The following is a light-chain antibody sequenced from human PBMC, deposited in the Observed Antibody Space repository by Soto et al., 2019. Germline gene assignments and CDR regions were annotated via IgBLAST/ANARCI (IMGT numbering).Light chain of an antibody. CDR2: EVT. V-gene: IGLV2-14*01. Sequence: QSALTQPASVSASPGQSITISCTGTSSDVGGYKFVSWYQHHPGKAPKLMIYEVTNRPSGVSNRFSGSKSGNTASLTISGLQPDDEADYYCLSYTSANTRVFGGGTKLTVL. CDR1: SSDVGGYKF. J-gene: IGLJ3*02. CDR3: LSYTSANTRV.